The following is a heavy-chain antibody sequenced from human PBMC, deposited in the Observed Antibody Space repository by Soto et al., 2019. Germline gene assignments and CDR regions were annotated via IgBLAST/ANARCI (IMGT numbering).Heavy chain of an antibody. Sequence: SETLSLTCTVSGGSISSYYWSWIRQPPGKGLEWIGYIYYSGSTNYNPSLKSRVTISVDTSKNQFSLKLSSVTAADTAVYYCARDRGRDGYNRQTDYYYYGMDVWGQGTTVTLSS. CDR3: ARDRGRDGYNRQTDYYYYGMDV. J-gene: IGHJ6*02. CDR1: GGSISSYY. D-gene: IGHD5-12*01. CDR2: IYYSGST. V-gene: IGHV4-59*01.